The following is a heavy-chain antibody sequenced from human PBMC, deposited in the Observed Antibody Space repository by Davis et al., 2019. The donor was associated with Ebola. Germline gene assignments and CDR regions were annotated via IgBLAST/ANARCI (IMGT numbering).Heavy chain of an antibody. D-gene: IGHD4-11*01. CDR3: ARGPTRYYFDY. Sequence: MPSETLSLTCTVSGGSISSSSYYWGWIRQPPGKGLEWIGSIYYSGSTNYNPSLKSRVTISVDTSKNQFSLKLTSVTAADTAVYYCARGPTRYYFDYWGQGTLVTVSS. V-gene: IGHV4-39*07. CDR2: IYYSGST. CDR1: GGSISSSSYY. J-gene: IGHJ4*02.